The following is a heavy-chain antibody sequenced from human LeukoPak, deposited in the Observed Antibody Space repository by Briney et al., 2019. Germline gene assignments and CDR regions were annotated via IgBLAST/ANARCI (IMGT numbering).Heavy chain of an antibody. CDR1: GFTFSSYS. J-gene: IGHJ6*04. CDR3: ARVGGRSFYGMDV. Sequence: PGGSLGLSCVDSGFTFSSYSIIWVRQAPGKGLEWVSSISSSSSYIYYADSVKGRFTISRDNAKNSLYLQMNSLRAEDTAVYYCARVGGRSFYGMDVCGEGTTVTVSS. CDR2: ISSSSSYI. V-gene: IGHV3-21*01. D-gene: IGHD6-6*01.